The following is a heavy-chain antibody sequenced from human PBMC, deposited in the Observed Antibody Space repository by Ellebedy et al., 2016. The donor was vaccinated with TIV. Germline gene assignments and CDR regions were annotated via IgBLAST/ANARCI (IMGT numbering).Heavy chain of an antibody. Sequence: GESLKISCAASGFTFSNYWMSWVRQAPGLGLEWVANIKQDGSEKYYVDSVKGRLTISRDNAQNALYLQMNSLRAEETAVYFCARSGGPGTVDYWGQGTLVTVSS. CDR3: ARSGGPGTVDY. J-gene: IGHJ4*02. V-gene: IGHV3-7*03. CDR1: GFTFSNYW. D-gene: IGHD6-13*01. CDR2: IKQDGSEK.